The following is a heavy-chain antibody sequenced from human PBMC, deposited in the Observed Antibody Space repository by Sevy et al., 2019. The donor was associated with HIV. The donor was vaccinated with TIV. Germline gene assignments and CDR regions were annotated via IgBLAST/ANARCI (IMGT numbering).Heavy chain of an antibody. V-gene: IGHV4-59*08. D-gene: IGHD1-26*01. CDR2: ISYNGHI. Sequence: SETLSLTCTVSGGSITSLYWNWIRQPPGKGLEWIANISYNGHINYNPSLQSRVTLSLDTSKNQFSVRLSSVTAADTAMYYCAGENAWGRGYSWGQGTLVTVSS. CDR3: AGENAWGRGYS. J-gene: IGHJ4*02. CDR1: GGSITSLY.